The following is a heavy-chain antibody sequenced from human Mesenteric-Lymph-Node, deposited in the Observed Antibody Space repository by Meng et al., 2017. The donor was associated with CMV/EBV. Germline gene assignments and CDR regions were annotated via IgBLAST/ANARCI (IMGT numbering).Heavy chain of an antibody. CDR3: ARLADLFDFVSGSRGSFDY. D-gene: IGHD3-10*01. V-gene: IGHV4-39*01. J-gene: IGHJ4*02. CDR2: IFYTGTT. CDR1: ISSSNHY. Sequence: ISSSNHYWGWIRQPPGKGLEWIGNIFYTGTTYYNPSLKSRVTMSVDTSKRQFSLNLSSVTAADTAVYYCARLADLFDFVSGSRGSFDYWGQGALVTVSS.